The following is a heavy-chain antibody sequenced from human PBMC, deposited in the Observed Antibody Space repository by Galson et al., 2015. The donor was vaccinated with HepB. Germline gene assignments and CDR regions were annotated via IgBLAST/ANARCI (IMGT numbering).Heavy chain of an antibody. J-gene: IGHJ3*02. D-gene: IGHD2-15*01. Sequence: SVKVSCKASGGTFSSYAISWVRQAPGQGLEWMGGIIPIFGIANYAQKFQGRVTITADESTSTAYMELSSLRSEDTAVYYCASGARKDIVVVVDDAFDIWGQGTMVTVSS. CDR1: GGTFSSYA. CDR3: ASGARKDIVVVVDDAFDI. V-gene: IGHV1-69*13. CDR2: IIPIFGIA.